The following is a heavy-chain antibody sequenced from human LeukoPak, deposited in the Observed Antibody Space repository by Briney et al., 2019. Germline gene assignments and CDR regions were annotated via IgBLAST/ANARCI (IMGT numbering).Heavy chain of an antibody. J-gene: IGHJ3*02. V-gene: IGHV4-59*01. CDR3: ARLPLVMLAAPMKNAFYI. D-gene: IGHD2-15*01. CDR1: GGSISSYS. Sequence: SETLSLTCTDSGGSISSYSWSWIRQPPGKGLEWIGYIYYSGSTNYNPSLKSRVTISVDTSKNQFSLKLSSMTAADAAVYYCARLPLVMLAAPMKNAFYIWGQGTMVTVSS. CDR2: IYYSGST.